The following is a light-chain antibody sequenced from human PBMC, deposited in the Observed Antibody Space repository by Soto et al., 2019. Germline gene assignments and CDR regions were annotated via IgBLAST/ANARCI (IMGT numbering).Light chain of an antibody. CDR1: QSIKTW. CDR3: QQYESYSWT. Sequence: IQMTQSPSALSSSVEYRVTITCRASQSIKTWLAWYQRKPGRAPNLLIYDASSLQSGVPSRFSGSGSGTEFTLTISSLQPDDSATYYCQQYESYSWTFGQGTKVDIK. J-gene: IGKJ1*01. V-gene: IGKV1-5*01. CDR2: DAS.